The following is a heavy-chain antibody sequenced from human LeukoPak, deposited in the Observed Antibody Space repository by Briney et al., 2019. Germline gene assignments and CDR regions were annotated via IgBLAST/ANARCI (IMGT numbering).Heavy chain of an antibody. J-gene: IGHJ4*02. D-gene: IGHD3-22*01. Sequence: SETLSLTCAVYGGSFSGYYWSWIRQPPGKGLEWIGEINHSGSTNYNPSLKSRGTISVDTSKNQFSLKLSSVTPADPAVYYCARGTPPPTYYYDSSGYYYFDYWGQGTLVTVSS. V-gene: IGHV4-34*01. CDR2: INHSGST. CDR1: GGSFSGYY. CDR3: ARGTPPPTYYYDSSGYYYFDY.